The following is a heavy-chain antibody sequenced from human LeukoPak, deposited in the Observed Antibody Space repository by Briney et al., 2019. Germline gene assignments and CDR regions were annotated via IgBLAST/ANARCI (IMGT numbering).Heavy chain of an antibody. V-gene: IGHV3-23*01. CDR2: ISGSGGST. D-gene: IGHD3-22*01. CDR1: GFTFSIYA. Sequence: GGSLRLSCAASGFTFSIYAMSWVRQAPGKGLGWVSAISGSGGSTYYADSVKGRFTISRDNSKNTLYLQMNSLRAEDTAVYYCAKISSIYYDSSGPFVYWGQGTLVTVSS. J-gene: IGHJ4*02. CDR3: AKISSIYYDSSGPFVY.